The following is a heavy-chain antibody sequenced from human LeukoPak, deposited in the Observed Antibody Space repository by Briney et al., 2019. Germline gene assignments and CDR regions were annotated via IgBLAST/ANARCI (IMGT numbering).Heavy chain of an antibody. CDR3: ARDTFQPWLIDS. Sequence: GSLRLSCAASGFPFSLYAMNWVRQAPGKGLEWVSYINDDSTDIHYADSVKGRFSISRDSARNTLYLQLSTLRAEDTAVYYCARDTFQPWLIDSWGQGTLVTVYS. CDR2: INDDSTDI. CDR1: GFPFSLYA. D-gene: IGHD5-24*01. J-gene: IGHJ4*02. V-gene: IGHV3-21*05.